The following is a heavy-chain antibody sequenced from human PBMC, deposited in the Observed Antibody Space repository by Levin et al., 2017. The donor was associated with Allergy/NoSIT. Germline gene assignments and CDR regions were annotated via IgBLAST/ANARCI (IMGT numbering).Heavy chain of an antibody. CDR3: AKDDGAAYYSFDA. CDR1: GFTFNTYA. J-gene: IGHJ4*02. V-gene: IGHV3-23*01. Sequence: GGSLRLSCAASGFTFNTYAMNWVRQAPGQGLEWVSSVSTDGDYTFYADSVKRRFTISRDNSRNTLFLQMNSLGAEDTALYYCAKDDGAAYYSFDAWGQGTLVTVSS. D-gene: IGHD1-26*01. CDR2: VSTDGDYT.